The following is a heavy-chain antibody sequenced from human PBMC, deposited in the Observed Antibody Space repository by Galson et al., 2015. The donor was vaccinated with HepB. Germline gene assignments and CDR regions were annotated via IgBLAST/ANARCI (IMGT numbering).Heavy chain of an antibody. CDR1: GFTFSSYA. V-gene: IGHV3-23*01. Sequence: SLRLSCAASGFTFSSYAMSWVRQAPGKGLEWVSGISNSGGSTDCADSVKGRFTISRDNSKDTLYLQMNSLRAEDTAVYYCAKGGSGIHDYWGQGTLVTVSS. D-gene: IGHD3-10*01. CDR3: AKGGSGIHDY. CDR2: ISNSGGST. J-gene: IGHJ4*02.